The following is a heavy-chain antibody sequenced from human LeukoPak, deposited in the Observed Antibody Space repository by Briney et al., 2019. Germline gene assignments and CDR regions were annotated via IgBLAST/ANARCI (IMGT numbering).Heavy chain of an antibody. CDR2: ITSGSTTI. J-gene: IGHJ4*02. V-gene: IGHV3-48*02. CDR3: ARLAGLAFDY. D-gene: IGHD2-21*01. CDR1: GFTFSSYS. Sequence: GGSLRLSCGASGFTFSSYSMNWVRQAPGKGLEWVSYITSGSTTIYYADSVKGRFTISRDNAKNSLYLQMNSLKDEDTAVYYCARLAGLAFDYWGQGTLVTVSS.